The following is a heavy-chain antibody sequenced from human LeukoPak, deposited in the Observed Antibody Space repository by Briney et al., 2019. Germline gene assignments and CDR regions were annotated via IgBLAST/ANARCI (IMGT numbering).Heavy chain of an antibody. Sequence: PSETLSLTCTVSGGSISSYYWSWLRQPAGKGLEWLGRIYTSGSTNYNPSLKSRVTMSVDTSKHQFSLKLSSVTAAATAVYYCARDRAHSYGPPAAFDIWGQGTMVTVPS. D-gene: IGHD5-18*01. J-gene: IGHJ3*02. CDR2: IYTSGST. CDR3: ARDRAHSYGPPAAFDI. CDR1: GGSISSYY. V-gene: IGHV4-4*07.